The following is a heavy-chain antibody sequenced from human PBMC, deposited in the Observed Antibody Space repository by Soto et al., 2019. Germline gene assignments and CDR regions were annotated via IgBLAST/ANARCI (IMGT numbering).Heavy chain of an antibody. Sequence: ASVKVSCKASGYTFTNYGISWVRQAPGQGLEWMGWINTYNGNTNHAQKLQGRVTMTTDTSTSTAFMELRSLRSDDTAVYYCARGVGSGTYYNQYNWFDPWGQGTLVTVSS. D-gene: IGHD3-10*01. J-gene: IGHJ5*02. V-gene: IGHV1-18*01. CDR2: INTYNGNT. CDR1: GYTFTNYG. CDR3: ARGVGSGTYYNQYNWFDP.